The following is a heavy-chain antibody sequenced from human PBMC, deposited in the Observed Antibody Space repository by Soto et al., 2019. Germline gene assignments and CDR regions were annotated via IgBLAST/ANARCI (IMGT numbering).Heavy chain of an antibody. CDR2: ISYDGSNN. CDR3: PKTHFYSNHRYYYYGMDV. Sequence: GGPLRLSCAASGFTFSSYGMHWVRQAPGKGLEWVAVISYDGSNNYYADSVKGRFTISRDNSKNTLYLQMNSLRAEDTAVYYCPKTHFYSNHRYYYYGMDVWGQGTTVTVSS. V-gene: IGHV3-30*18. D-gene: IGHD4-4*01. CDR1: GFTFSSYG. J-gene: IGHJ6*02.